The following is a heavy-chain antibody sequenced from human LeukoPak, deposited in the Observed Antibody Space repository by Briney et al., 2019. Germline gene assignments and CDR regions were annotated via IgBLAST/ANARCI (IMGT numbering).Heavy chain of an antibody. CDR2: IKQDGSEK. D-gene: IGHD7-27*01. V-gene: IGHV3-7*01. Sequence: PGGSLRLSCAASGFTFSSYAMSWVRQAPGKGLEWVANIKQDGSEKYYVDSVKGRFTISRDNAKNSLYLQMNSLRAEDTAVYYCATPPWGYFDYWGQGTLVTVSS. CDR1: GFTFSSYA. J-gene: IGHJ4*02. CDR3: ATPPWGYFDY.